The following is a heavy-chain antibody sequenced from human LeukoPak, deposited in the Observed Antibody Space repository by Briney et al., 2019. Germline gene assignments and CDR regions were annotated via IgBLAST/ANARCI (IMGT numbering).Heavy chain of an antibody. CDR2: IASNTDGGTT. CDR3: TTRTTTTIY. D-gene: IGHD1-7*01. V-gene: IGHV3-15*07. J-gene: IGHJ4*02. Sequence: GGSLRLSCAASHFTFTNRWMNWVRQAPGKGLEWVGRIASNTDGGTTDYAAPVKGRFTISRDDSKNALYLQMNSLKTEDTALYYCTTRTTTTIYWGQGTLVTVSS. CDR1: HFTFTNRW.